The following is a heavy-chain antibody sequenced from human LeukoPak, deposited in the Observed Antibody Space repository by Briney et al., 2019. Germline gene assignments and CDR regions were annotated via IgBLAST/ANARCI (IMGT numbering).Heavy chain of an antibody. CDR1: GYTFTGYY. CDR3: ARDRLLWFGELQYYMDV. V-gene: IGHV1-2*02. CDR2: INPNSGGT. Sequence: ASVKVSCKASGYTFTGYYMHWVRQAPGQGLEWMGWINPNSGGTNYAQKFQGRVTMTRDTSISTAYMELSRLRSDDTAVYYCARDRLLWFGELQYYMDVWGKGTTVTVSS. D-gene: IGHD3-10*01. J-gene: IGHJ6*03.